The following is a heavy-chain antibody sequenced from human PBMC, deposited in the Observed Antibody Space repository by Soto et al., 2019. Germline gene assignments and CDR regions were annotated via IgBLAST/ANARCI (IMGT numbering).Heavy chain of an antibody. CDR1: GGTFSSKT. CDR2: IIPISGTA. V-gene: IGHV1-69*01. Sequence: QVQLVQSGAEVKNPGSSVRVSCKASGGTFSSKTISWVRQAPGQGLEWMGGIIPISGTANYPQKFQGRVTITADESTITVYMELSSLRSDDTAVYYCAREQGFAAAAGGPWGQGTLVTVSS. CDR3: AREQGFAAAAGGP. J-gene: IGHJ5*02. D-gene: IGHD6-13*01.